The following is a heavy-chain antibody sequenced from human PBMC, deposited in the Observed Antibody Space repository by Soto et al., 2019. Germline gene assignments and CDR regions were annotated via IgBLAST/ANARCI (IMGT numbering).Heavy chain of an antibody. J-gene: IGHJ4*02. V-gene: IGHV4-31*03. D-gene: IGHD2-15*01. Sequence: SETLSLTCTVSGGSISSGGYYWSWIRQHPGKGLEWIGYIYYSGSTYYNPSLKSRVTISVDTSKNQFSLKLSSVTAADTAVYYCAREHPLVAATRGSPFFDYWGQGTLVTVSS. CDR2: IYYSGST. CDR1: GGSISSGGYY. CDR3: AREHPLVAATRGSPFFDY.